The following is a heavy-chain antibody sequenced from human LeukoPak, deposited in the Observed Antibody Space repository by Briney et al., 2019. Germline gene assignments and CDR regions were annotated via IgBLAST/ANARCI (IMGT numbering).Heavy chain of an antibody. J-gene: IGHJ4*02. CDR2: IIPIFGTA. D-gene: IGHD3-10*01. Sequence: GASVKVSCKASGGTFSSYAISWVRQAPGQGLEWMGGIIPIFGTANYAQKFQGRVTITADESTSTAYMELSSLRSEDTAVYYCARARLLWFGELFNYWGQGTLVTVSS. V-gene: IGHV1-69*13. CDR1: GGTFSSYA. CDR3: ARARLLWFGELFNY.